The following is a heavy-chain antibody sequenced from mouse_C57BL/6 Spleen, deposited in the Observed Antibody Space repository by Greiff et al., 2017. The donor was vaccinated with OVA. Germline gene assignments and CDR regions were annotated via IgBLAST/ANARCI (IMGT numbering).Heavy chain of an antibody. V-gene: IGHV2-2*01. CDR1: GFSLTSYG. Sequence: VKLLESGPGLVQPSQSLSITCTASGFSLTSYGVHWVRQSPGKGLEWLGVIWSGGSTAYNAAFISRLSISKDNSTSQVFFKMNSLQADDTAIYYCARMITTYFDVWGTGTTVTVSS. CDR2: IWSGGST. J-gene: IGHJ1*03. CDR3: ARMITTYFDV. D-gene: IGHD2-4*01.